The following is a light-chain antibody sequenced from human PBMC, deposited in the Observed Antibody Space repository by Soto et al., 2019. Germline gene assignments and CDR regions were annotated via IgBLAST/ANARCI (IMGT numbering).Light chain of an antibody. V-gene: IGKV3-20*01. CDR1: QSVSSSH. J-gene: IGKJ4*01. CDR2: GAS. Sequence: EIVLTPSPGTLSLSPGERATLSCRASQSVSSSHLAWYQQKPGQAPRLLIYGASSRATGIPDRFSCSGSGAYFNLTISRLEPEDVVVYYCQQYCSSPPLTFGGGTKVDIK. CDR3: QQYCSSPPLT.